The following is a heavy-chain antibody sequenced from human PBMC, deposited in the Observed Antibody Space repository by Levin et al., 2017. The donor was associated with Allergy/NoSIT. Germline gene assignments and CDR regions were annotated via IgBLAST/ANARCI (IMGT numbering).Heavy chain of an antibody. Sequence: SETLSLTCAVSGGSISSNTNWWSWVRQPPGKGLEWIGEIYQSGSTNYNPSLKSRVTIYVDKSNNQFSLRLTSVTAADTAVYYCARGGRSSSYNWFDFWGQGTLVTVSS. D-gene: IGHD6-13*01. V-gene: IGHV4-4*02. J-gene: IGHJ5*01. CDR2: IYQSGST. CDR1: GGSISSNTNW. CDR3: ARGGRSSSYNWFDF.